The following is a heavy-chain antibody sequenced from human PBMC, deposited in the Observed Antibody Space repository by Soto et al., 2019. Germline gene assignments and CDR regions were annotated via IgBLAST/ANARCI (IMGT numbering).Heavy chain of an antibody. CDR2: INHSGST. CDR1: GGSFSGYY. D-gene: IGHD1-26*01. V-gene: IGHV4-34*01. Sequence: QVQLQQWGAGLLKPSETLSLTCAVYGGSFSGYYWSWIRQPPGKGLEWIGEINHSGSTNYNPSHKSRVTISVDSSKNHFSRKLSSVPAADTAVYYCAKMRGGSYYFYYYGMDVWGQGTMVTVSS. CDR3: AKMRGGSYYFYYYGMDV. J-gene: IGHJ6*02.